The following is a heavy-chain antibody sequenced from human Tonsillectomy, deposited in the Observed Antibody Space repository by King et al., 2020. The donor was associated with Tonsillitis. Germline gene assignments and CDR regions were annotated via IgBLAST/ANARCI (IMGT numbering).Heavy chain of an antibody. CDR3: ARMPLNDYGNYVLDY. V-gene: IGHV2-70*11. CDR2: VDWDDDK. CDR1: GFSLSTSGMC. J-gene: IGHJ4*02. D-gene: IGHD4-11*01. Sequence: TLKESGPALVKPTQTLTLTCTFSGFSLSTSGMCVNWIRQPPGKALEWLARVDWDDDKYYSTSLKTRLTISKDTSKSQVVLTMTNMDPVDTATYYCARMPLNDYGNYVLDYWGQGTLVIVSS.